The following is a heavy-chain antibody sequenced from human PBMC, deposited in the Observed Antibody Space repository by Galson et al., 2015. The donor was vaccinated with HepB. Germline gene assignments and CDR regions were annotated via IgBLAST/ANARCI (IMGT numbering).Heavy chain of an antibody. CDR2: INPNTGGT. J-gene: IGHJ4*02. D-gene: IGHD1-26*01. Sequence: SVKVSCKASGYTFTAYYMHWVRQAPGQGLEWMGWINPNTGGTNYAQQFQGWVTMTTDTSINTAYLELTRLRSDDTAVYYCARDGHFWGSYDGEGFDYWGQGTLVTVSS. V-gene: IGHV1-2*04. CDR3: ARDGHFWGSYDGEGFDY. CDR1: GYTFTAYY.